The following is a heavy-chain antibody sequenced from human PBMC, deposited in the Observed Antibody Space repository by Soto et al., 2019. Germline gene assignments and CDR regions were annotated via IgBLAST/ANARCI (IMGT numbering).Heavy chain of an antibody. J-gene: IGHJ3*02. V-gene: IGHV1-46*01. CDR2: INPSGGST. CDR1: GYTFTSYY. D-gene: IGHD2-8*01. CDR3: ASRVWLQNRPDDAFDI. Sequence: ASVKVSCKASGYTFTSYYMHWVRQAPGQGLEWMGIINPSGGSTSYAQKFQGRVTMTRDTSTSTVYMELSSLRSEDTAVYYCASRVWLQNRPDDAFDIWGQGPMVTVSS.